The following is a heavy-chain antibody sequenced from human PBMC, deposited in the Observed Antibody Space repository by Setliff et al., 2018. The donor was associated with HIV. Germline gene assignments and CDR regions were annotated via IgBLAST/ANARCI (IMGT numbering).Heavy chain of an antibody. CDR2: IQTSGST. Sequence: PSETLSLTCTVSGGSISKYYWSWIRPPAGKGLEWSGRIQTSGSTHYNPSLKSRVTISVDTSRNQFSLKLSSVTAADTAVYYCARSYDSSGYYYVFDYWGQGTLVTVSS. V-gene: IGHV4-4*07. CDR1: GGSISKYY. D-gene: IGHD3-22*01. CDR3: ARSYDSSGYYYVFDY. J-gene: IGHJ4*02.